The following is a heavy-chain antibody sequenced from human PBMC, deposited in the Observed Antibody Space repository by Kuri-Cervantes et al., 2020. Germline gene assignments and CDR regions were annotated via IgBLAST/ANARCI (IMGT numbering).Heavy chain of an antibody. CDR2: ISGSGGST. Sequence: GESLKISCAASGFTFSSYAMSWVRQAPGKGLEWVSAISGSGGSTYYADSVKGRFHISRDNSQNTLYLQMNSLRAEDKAVYYCAKEGRFLEWLAYFDYWGQGTLVTVSS. CDR1: GFTFSSYA. CDR3: AKEGRFLEWLAYFDY. V-gene: IGHV3-23*01. D-gene: IGHD3-3*01. J-gene: IGHJ4*02.